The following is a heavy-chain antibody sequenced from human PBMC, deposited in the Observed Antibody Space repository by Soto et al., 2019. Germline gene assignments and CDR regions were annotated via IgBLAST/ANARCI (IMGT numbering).Heavy chain of an antibody. D-gene: IGHD2-21*01. Sequence: EVQLVESGGGLVQPGGSLRLSCVASGFTFSSHWMHWVRQAPGKGLVWVSRIDSDGSSTNYEDSVKGRFAIFRDNANNTGYLQMNSLRDEETAVYYCARGGMGAYGLDMWGQGTMVTVSS. CDR3: ARGGMGAYGLDM. V-gene: IGHV3-74*01. CDR1: GFTFSSHW. CDR2: IDSDGSST. J-gene: IGHJ3*02.